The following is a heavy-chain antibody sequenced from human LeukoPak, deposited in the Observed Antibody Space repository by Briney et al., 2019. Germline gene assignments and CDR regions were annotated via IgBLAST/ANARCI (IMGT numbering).Heavy chain of an antibody. V-gene: IGHV1-24*01. J-gene: IGHJ4*02. D-gene: IGHD6-13*01. CDR3: AIIAAAGRDGGYYFDY. CDR1: GYTLTELS. CDR2: FDPEDGET. Sequence: ASVKVSCKVSGYTLTELSMHWVRQAPGKGLEWMGGFDPEDGETIYAQKFQGRVTMTEDTSTDTAYMELSSLRSEDTAVYYCAIIAAAGRDGGYYFDYWGQGTLVTVSS.